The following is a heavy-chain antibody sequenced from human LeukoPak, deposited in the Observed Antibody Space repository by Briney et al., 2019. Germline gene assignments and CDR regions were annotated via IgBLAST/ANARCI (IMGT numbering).Heavy chain of an antibody. J-gene: IGHJ6*02. CDR2: IYSGDST. V-gene: IGHV3-66*01. Sequence: GGPLRLSCAASGFTVSNNYMNWVRQAPGKGLEWVSVIYSGDSTYYADSVKGRFTISRDNSKNTLYLQMNSLRAEDTAVYYCAKAPDCSGGSCYDYYYGMDVWGQGTTVTVSS. D-gene: IGHD2-15*01. CDR1: GFTVSNNY. CDR3: AKAPDCSGGSCYDYYYGMDV.